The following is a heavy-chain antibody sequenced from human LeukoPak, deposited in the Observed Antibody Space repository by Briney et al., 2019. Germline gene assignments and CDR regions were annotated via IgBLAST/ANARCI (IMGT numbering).Heavy chain of an antibody. Sequence: ASQTLSLTCTVSSDSISSGDYYWSWIRQPAGKGLEFIGYINKKGGTFYNPRLKSRVSISIDTSKNQFSLKLTSVTAADTAVYFCAREHKSYGDYPYYFDSWGQGTLVTVSS. CDR1: SDSISSGDYY. J-gene: IGHJ4*02. V-gene: IGHV4-30-4*01. D-gene: IGHD4-17*01. CDR2: INKKGGT. CDR3: AREHKSYGDYPYYFDS.